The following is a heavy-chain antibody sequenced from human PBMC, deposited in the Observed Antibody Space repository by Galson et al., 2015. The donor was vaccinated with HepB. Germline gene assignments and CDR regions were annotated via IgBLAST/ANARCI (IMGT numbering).Heavy chain of an antibody. CDR1: GFIFSSYA. D-gene: IGHD2-2*01. V-gene: IGHV3-30*04. Sequence: SLRLSCAASGFIFSSYAMHWVRQAPGKGLEWVAVVSYDASNEYYADSVKGRFTISRDNSKNTVYLQMNSLRPEDTAVYYCERVEAQLLFLKGRYYYHGMDVWGQGTTVTVSS. CDR2: VSYDASNE. CDR3: ERVEAQLLFLKGRYYYHGMDV. J-gene: IGHJ6*02.